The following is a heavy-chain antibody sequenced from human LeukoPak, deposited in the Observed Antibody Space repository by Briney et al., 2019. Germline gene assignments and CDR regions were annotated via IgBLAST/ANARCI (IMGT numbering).Heavy chain of an antibody. CDR2: IRSKAYGGTT. CDR1: GFTFGDYA. Sequence: GGSLRLSCTASGFTFGDYAMSWFRQAPGKGLEWVGFIRSKAYGGTTEYAASVKGRFTISRGDSKSIAYLQMNSLKTEDTAVYYCTRGRGYSYGGRWADFDYWGQGTLVTVSS. CDR3: TRGRGYSYGGRWADFDY. D-gene: IGHD5-18*01. J-gene: IGHJ4*02. V-gene: IGHV3-49*03.